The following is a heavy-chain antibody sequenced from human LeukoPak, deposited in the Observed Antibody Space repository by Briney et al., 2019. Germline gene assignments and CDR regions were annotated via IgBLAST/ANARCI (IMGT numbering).Heavy chain of an antibody. CDR1: GGSISSYY. CDR2: IYYSGST. Sequence: SETLSLTCTVSGGSISSYYWSWIRQPPGKGLEWIGYIYYSGSTNYNPSLKSRVTISVDTSKNQFSLKLSSVTAADTAVYYCSRQRRGGFDYWGQGTLVTVPS. CDR3: SRQRRGGFDY. J-gene: IGHJ4*02. D-gene: IGHD3-10*01. V-gene: IGHV4-59*08.